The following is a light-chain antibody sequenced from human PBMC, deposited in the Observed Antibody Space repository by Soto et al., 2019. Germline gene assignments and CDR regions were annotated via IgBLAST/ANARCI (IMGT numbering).Light chain of an antibody. V-gene: IGLV2-8*01. CDR3: TSYAAGKNVV. CDR1: SSDVGNYNY. Sequence: QYALTQPPSASGSPGQSVTISCTGTSSDVGNYNYVSWYQQYPGKAPKLMIYEVNKRPSGVPDRFSGSKSGNTASLTVSGLQAEDEADYYCTSYAAGKNVVFGGGTKVTVL. J-gene: IGLJ2*01. CDR2: EVN.